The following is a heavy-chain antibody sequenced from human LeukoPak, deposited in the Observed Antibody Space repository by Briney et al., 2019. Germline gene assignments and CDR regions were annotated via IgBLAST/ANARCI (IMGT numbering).Heavy chain of an antibody. V-gene: IGHV4-39*07. Sequence: SETLSLTCTVSGGSFSSSSYYWGWIRQPPGKGLEWIGSISYDGSTYYNPSLKSRVTISVDTSKNQFSLKLSSVTAADTAVYYCARVSGTLFDAFDIWGQGTMVTVSS. J-gene: IGHJ3*02. CDR1: GGSFSSSSYY. CDR2: ISYDGST. D-gene: IGHD6-25*01. CDR3: ARVSGTLFDAFDI.